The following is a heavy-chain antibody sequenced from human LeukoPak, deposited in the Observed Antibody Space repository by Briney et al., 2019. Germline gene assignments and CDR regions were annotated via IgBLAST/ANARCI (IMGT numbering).Heavy chain of an antibody. J-gene: IGHJ4*02. CDR1: GGSISSSSYY. Sequence: PSETLSLTCTVSGGSISSSSYYWGWIRQPPGKGLEWIGTIYYSGSTYYNPSLRSRVTISVDTSKNQFSLKLSSVTAADTAVYYCARVVPMYSSDWYDDYWGQGTLVTISS. D-gene: IGHD6-19*01. CDR3: ARVVPMYSSDWYDDY. V-gene: IGHV4-39*01. CDR2: IYYSGST.